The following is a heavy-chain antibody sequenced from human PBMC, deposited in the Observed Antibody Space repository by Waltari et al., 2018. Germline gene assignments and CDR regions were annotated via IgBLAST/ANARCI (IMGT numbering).Heavy chain of an antibody. CDR3: AKDRTTMATYYFDY. Sequence: EVQLLESGGGLVQPGGSLRLSCVASGFTFSTYAMTWVRQAPGKGLGWFSSVSGSSGRTYYADSVKGRFTISRDDSKNTLYLQMNSLRAEDTAIYYCAKDRTTMATYYFDYWGRGTLVTVSS. V-gene: IGHV3-23*01. D-gene: IGHD1-1*01. CDR1: GFTFSTYA. CDR2: VSGSSGRT. J-gene: IGHJ4*02.